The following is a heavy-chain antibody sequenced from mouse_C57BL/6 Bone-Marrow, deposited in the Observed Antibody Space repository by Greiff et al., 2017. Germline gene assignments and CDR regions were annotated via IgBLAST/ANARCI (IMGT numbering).Heavy chain of an antibody. CDR3: ARSDYYGSSYEAMDY. CDR2: IYPGSGNT. J-gene: IGHJ4*01. D-gene: IGHD1-1*01. CDR1: GYTFTDYY. Sequence: VQLQQSGAELVRPGASVKLSCKASGYTFTDYYINWVKQRPGQGLEWIARIYPGSGNTYYNEKFKGKATLTAEKSSSTAYMPLSSLTSEDSAVYFCARSDYYGSSYEAMDYWGQGTSVTVSS. V-gene: IGHV1-76*01.